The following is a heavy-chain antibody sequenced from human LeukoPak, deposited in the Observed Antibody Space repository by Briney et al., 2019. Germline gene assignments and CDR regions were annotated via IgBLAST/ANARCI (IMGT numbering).Heavy chain of an antibody. CDR2: IYTSGST. V-gene: IGHV4-4*09. CDR1: GGSISSYY. D-gene: IGHD3-22*01. CDR3: AVYYDSSGYLADAFDI. Sequence: SETLSLTCTVSGGSISSYYWSWIRQPPGKGLEWIGYIYTSGSTNYNPSLKSRVTISVDTSKNQFSLKLSSVTAADTAVYYCAVYYDSSGYLADAFDIWGQGTMVTVSS. J-gene: IGHJ3*02.